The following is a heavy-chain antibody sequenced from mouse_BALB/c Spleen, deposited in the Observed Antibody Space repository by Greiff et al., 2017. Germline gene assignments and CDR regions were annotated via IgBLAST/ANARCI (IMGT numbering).Heavy chain of an antibody. D-gene: IGHD2-4*01. CDR2: IDPANGNT. CDR3: AMITYAMDY. Sequence: EVKVVESGAELVKPGASVKLSCTASGFNIKDTYMHWVKQRPEQGLEWIGRIDPANGNTKYDPKFQGKATITADTSSNTAYLQLSSLTSEDTAVYYCAMITYAMDYWGQGTSVTVSS. V-gene: IGHV14-3*02. J-gene: IGHJ4*01. CDR1: GFNIKDTY.